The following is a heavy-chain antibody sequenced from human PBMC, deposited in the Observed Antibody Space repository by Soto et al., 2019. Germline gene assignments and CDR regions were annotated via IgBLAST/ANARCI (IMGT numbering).Heavy chain of an antibody. D-gene: IGHD6-19*01. Sequence: GSGPTLVNPTQTLTLTCTFSGFSLSTSGLGVGWIRQHPGKALEWLALIYWNDDKRYSPSLKARLTITKDTSKNQVVLTMTNMDPVDTATYYCAHRPSGWYLFDYWGQGTLVTVSS. V-gene: IGHV2-5*01. CDR1: GFSLSTSGLG. CDR3: AHRPSGWYLFDY. J-gene: IGHJ4*02. CDR2: IYWNDDK.